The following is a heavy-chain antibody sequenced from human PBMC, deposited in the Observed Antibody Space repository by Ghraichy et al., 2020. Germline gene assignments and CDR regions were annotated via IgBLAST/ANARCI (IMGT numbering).Heavy chain of an antibody. CDR2: ISSSSSTI. Sequence: GGSLRLSCAASGFTFSSYSMNWVRQAPGKGLEWLSYISSSSSTIYYADSVKGRFTISRDNAKKSLSLQLNSLRDEDTALYYCAREYRSSWYSLDFRGQGTLVTVSS. J-gene: IGHJ4*02. CDR1: GFTFSSYS. V-gene: IGHV3-48*02. D-gene: IGHD6-13*01. CDR3: AREYRSSWYSLDF.